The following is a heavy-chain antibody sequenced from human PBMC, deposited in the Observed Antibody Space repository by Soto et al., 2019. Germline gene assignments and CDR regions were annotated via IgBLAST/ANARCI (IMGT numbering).Heavy chain of an antibody. CDR1: GYTFTRNA. Sequence: ASVKVSCKASGYTFTRNAIHWVRQAPGQRLEWIGKIDAGNGNTKYSQKFQGRVTISRDTSASAAYMELSTLGSEDTAIYYCARSETDYSTFDYWGQGTLVTVSS. V-gene: IGHV1-3*01. CDR3: ARSETDYSTFDY. CDR2: IDAGNGNT. D-gene: IGHD3-9*01. J-gene: IGHJ4*02.